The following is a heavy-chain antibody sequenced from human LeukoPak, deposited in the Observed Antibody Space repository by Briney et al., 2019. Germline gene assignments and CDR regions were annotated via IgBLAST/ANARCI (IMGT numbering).Heavy chain of an antibody. J-gene: IGHJ4*02. CDR2: IKPKTDGETT. CDR1: DSTFSIAD. V-gene: IGHV3-15*07. D-gene: IGHD2-21*01. Sequence: PGGCLRLSCTASDSTFSIADMNWVRQAPWKGLEWVVRIKPKTDGETTEYAAPMKDRFSISRDDSKSMMYLQMNSLKTEDTAVYYCITPLPYSAQGGQGTLVTVSS. CDR3: ITPLPYSAQ.